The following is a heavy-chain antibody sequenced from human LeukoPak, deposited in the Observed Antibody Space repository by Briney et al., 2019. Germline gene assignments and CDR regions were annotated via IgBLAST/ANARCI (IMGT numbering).Heavy chain of an antibody. CDR3: ASCRGSCYSGQYYFHY. V-gene: IGHV3-7*01. CDR1: GFTFSRYW. J-gene: IGHJ4*02. CDR2: VNQGGSEK. D-gene: IGHD2-15*01. Sequence: GGSLRLSCAASGFTFSRYWMSWVRQAPGKGLEWVANVNQGGSEKYYVDSVKGRFSISRDNAKNSLYLQMNSLRAEDTAVYYCASCRGSCYSGQYYFHYWGQGTLVTVSS.